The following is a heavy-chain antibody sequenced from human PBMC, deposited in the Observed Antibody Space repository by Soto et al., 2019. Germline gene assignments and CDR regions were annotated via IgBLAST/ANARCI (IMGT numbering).Heavy chain of an antibody. D-gene: IGHD2-2*01. CDR2: ISWDGGST. CDR3: AKDLGVVPASYGMDV. Sequence: GGSLRLSCAASGFTFDDYTMHWVRQAPGKGLEWVSLISWDGGSTYYADSVKGRFTISRDNSKNSLYLQMNSLRTEDTALYYCAKDLGVVPASYGMDVWGQGSTVTVSS. J-gene: IGHJ6*02. V-gene: IGHV3-43*01. CDR1: GFTFDDYT.